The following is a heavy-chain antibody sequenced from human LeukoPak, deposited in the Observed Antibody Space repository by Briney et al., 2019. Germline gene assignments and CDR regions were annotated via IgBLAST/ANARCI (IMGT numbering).Heavy chain of an antibody. J-gene: IGHJ6*03. Sequence: GGSLRLSCAASGFTFSSYAMSWVRQAPGKGLEWVSAISGSGGSTYYADSVKGRFTISRDNSKNTLYLQMNSLRAEDTAVYYCARTYYSDYPYFYYMDVWGKGTTVTVSS. CDR3: ARTYYSDYPYFYYMDV. D-gene: IGHD4-11*01. V-gene: IGHV3-23*01. CDR2: ISGSGGST. CDR1: GFTFSSYA.